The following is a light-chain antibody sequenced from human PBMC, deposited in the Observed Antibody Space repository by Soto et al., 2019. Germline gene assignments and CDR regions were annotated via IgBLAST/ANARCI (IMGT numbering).Light chain of an antibody. Sequence: EIVLTQSPCTLSLSPGERATLSCRASQSVSNNYLAWYQQKPGQAPSLLIFGASNRAPDIPDRFSGSGSGTDFTLTISRLEPEDFAVYFCQQYGSSVKTFGQGTKVDIK. V-gene: IGKV3-20*01. CDR1: QSVSNNY. J-gene: IGKJ1*01. CDR2: GAS. CDR3: QQYGSSVKT.